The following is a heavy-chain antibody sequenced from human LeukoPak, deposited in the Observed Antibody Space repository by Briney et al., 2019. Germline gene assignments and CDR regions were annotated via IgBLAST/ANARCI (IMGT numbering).Heavy chain of an antibody. CDR3: ARNRNGGMDV. CDR1: GGSISSYY. D-gene: IGHD1-14*01. J-gene: IGHJ6*02. V-gene: IGHV4-59*01. CDR2: IYYTGST. Sequence: SETLSLTCTVSGGSISSYYWSWIRQPPGKGLEWIGYIYYTGSTNYNPSLKSRVTISVDTSKNQFSLKLNSVTAADTAVYYCARNRNGGMDVWGQGTTVTVSS.